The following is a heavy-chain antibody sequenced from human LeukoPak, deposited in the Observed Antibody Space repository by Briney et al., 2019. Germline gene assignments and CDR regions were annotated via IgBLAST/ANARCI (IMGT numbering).Heavy chain of an antibody. J-gene: IGHJ1*01. CDR1: GFTFDDYA. D-gene: IGHD6-13*01. CDR3: AKDEPYSSSWYSFQH. Sequence: PGRSLRLSCAASGFTFDDYAMHWVRQAPGKGLEWVSGISWNSGSIGYADSMKGRFTISRDNAKNSLYLQMNSLRAEDTALYYCAKDEPYSSSWYSFQHWGQGTLVTVSS. V-gene: IGHV3-9*01. CDR2: ISWNSGSI.